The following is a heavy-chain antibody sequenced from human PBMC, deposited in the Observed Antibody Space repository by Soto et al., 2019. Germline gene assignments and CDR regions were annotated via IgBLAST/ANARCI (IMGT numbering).Heavy chain of an antibody. J-gene: IGHJ4*02. Sequence: QVQLVESGGGVVQPGRSLRLSCAASGFTFSSYGMHWVRQAPGKGLEWVAVVWYDESNTFYADSVKGRFTISRDNSKNTLYLQMNSLRVEDTAVYYCARDLRASLEYLDYWGQGTLVTVSS. CDR3: ARDLRASLEYLDY. CDR2: VWYDESNT. V-gene: IGHV3-33*01. D-gene: IGHD3-3*01. CDR1: GFTFSSYG.